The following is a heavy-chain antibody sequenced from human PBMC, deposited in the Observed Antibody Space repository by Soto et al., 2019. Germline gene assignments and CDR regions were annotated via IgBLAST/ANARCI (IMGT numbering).Heavy chain of an antibody. CDR3: TRDLNHDCGP. CDR2: MNPDGSEQ. CDR1: GFTFSDYW. V-gene: IGHV3-7*04. Sequence: EVHLVESGRDLVQPGGSLRLSCVASGFTFSDYWMTWVRQTPGKGLEGVANMNPDGSEQYYLDSVKGRFTISRDNAKNSLYLQMNSLRGEDTAVYYCTRDLNHDCGPWGQGTQVIVSS. J-gene: IGHJ5*02. D-gene: IGHD2-21*01.